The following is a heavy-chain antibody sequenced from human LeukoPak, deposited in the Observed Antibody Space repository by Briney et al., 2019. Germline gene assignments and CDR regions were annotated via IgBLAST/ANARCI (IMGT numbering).Heavy chain of an antibody. J-gene: IGHJ6*03. V-gene: IGHV3-23*01. CDR1: GFTFSSYA. D-gene: IGHD2/OR15-2a*01. CDR2: ISGSGGST. Sequence: PGGSLRLSCAASGFTFSSYAMSWARQAPGKGLEWVSAISGSGGSTYYADSVKGRFTISRDNSKNTLYLQMNSLRAEDTAVYYCAKSPTTYYYYYMDVWGKGTTVTVSS. CDR3: AKSPTTYYYYYMDV.